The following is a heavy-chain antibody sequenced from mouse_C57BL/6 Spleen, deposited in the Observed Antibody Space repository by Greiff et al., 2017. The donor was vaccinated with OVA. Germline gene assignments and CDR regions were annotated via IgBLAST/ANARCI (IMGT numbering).Heavy chain of an antibody. Sequence: VQLQESGAELVRPGASVTLSCKASGYTFTDYEMHWVKQTPVHGLEWIGAIDPETGGTAYNQKFKGKATLTADKSSSTAYMELRSLTSEDSAVYCCTRSGYYGSSSWFAYWGQGTLVTVSA. CDR3: TRSGYYGSSSWFAY. CDR1: GYTFTDYE. CDR2: IDPETGGT. D-gene: IGHD1-1*01. V-gene: IGHV1-15*01. J-gene: IGHJ3*01.